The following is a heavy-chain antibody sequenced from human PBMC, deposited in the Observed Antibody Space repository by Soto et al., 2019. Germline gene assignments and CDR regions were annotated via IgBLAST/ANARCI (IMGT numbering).Heavy chain of an antibody. Sequence: SGPTLVNPTQTLTLTCTFSGFSLSTSGVGVGWIRQPPGKALEWLALIYWNDDKRYSPSLKSRLTITKDTSKNQVVPTMTNMDPVDTATYYCAHSFSSSWPYYYYYGMDVWGQGTTVTVSS. CDR1: GFSLSTSGVG. J-gene: IGHJ6*02. CDR3: AHSFSSSWPYYYYYGMDV. CDR2: IYWNDDK. V-gene: IGHV2-5*01. D-gene: IGHD6-13*01.